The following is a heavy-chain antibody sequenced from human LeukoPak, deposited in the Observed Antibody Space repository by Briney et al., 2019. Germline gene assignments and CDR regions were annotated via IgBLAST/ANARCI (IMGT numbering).Heavy chain of an antibody. CDR1: GFTFSSYG. J-gene: IGHJ4*02. Sequence: GGSLRLSCAASGFTFSSYGMHWVRQAPGKGLEWVAFIRYDGSNKYYPDSVKGRFTISRDNSKNTLYLQMNSLRAEDTAVYYCAKVERRYCSSTSCYLDYWGQGTLVTVSS. CDR3: AKVERRYCSSTSCYLDY. CDR2: IRYDGSNK. V-gene: IGHV3-30*02. D-gene: IGHD2-2*01.